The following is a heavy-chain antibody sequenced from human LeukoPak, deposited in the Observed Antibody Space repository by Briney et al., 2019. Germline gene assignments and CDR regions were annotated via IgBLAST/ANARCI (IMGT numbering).Heavy chain of an antibody. J-gene: IGHJ5*02. V-gene: IGHV4-59*01. CDR3: ARGGERALELVVVAGNWFDP. D-gene: IGHD2-15*01. Sequence: SETLSLTCTVSGGSISGYYWSWIRQPPGKGLEWIGYIYYSGSTNYNPSLKSRVTISVDTSKNQFSLKLSSVTATDTAVYYCARGGERALELVVVAGNWFDPWGQGTLVTVSS. CDR2: IYYSGST. CDR1: GGSISGYY.